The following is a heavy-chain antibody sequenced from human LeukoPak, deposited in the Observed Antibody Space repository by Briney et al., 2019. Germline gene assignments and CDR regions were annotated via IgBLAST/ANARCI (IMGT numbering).Heavy chain of an antibody. J-gene: IGHJ4*02. CDR3: ASLSSPGYFDY. CDR1: GGSISSSNW. D-gene: IGHD6-13*01. CDR2: IYHSGST. Sequence: SGTLSLTCAVSGGSISSSNWWSWVRQPPGKGLEWIGEIYHSGSTNYNPSLKNRVTISVDKSKNQFSLKLTSVTAADTAVYYCASLSSPGYFDYWGQGTLVTVSS. V-gene: IGHV4-4*02.